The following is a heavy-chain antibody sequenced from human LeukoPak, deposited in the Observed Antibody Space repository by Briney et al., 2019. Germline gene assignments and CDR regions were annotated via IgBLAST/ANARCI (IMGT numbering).Heavy chain of an antibody. D-gene: IGHD2-21*02. CDR1: GGTFSRSA. J-gene: IGHJ5*02. V-gene: IGHV1-69*05. CDR2: IIPILGTA. Sequence: ASVKVSCKASGGTFSRSAISWVRQAPGQGLEWMGVIIPILGTANYAQKFQGRVTITTDEYTSTAYMELGSLRFEDTAVYYCAQTAPTYNWFDPWGQGTLVTVSS. CDR3: AQTAPTYNWFDP.